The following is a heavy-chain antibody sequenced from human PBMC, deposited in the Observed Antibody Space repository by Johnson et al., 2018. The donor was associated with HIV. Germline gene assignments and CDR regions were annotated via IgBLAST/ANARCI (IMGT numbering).Heavy chain of an antibody. CDR2: ISYDGSYK. CDR1: GFTFSSYV. J-gene: IGHJ3*02. D-gene: IGHD3-10*01. Sequence: QVHLVESGGGVVQPGRSLRLSCAASGFTFSSYVMHWVRQAPGKGLEWVAVISYDGSYKYYADSVKGRFTISRDSSKNTLYLQMNSLKTEDTAVYYCTTYYGWAFDIWGQGTMVTVSS. CDR3: TTYYGWAFDI. V-gene: IGHV3-30*04.